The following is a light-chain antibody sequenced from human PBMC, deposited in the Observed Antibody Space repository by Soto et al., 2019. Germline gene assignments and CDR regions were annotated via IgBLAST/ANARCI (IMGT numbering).Light chain of an antibody. V-gene: IGKV3-20*01. CDR1: QSVSRHN. CDR2: GAS. Sequence: EIVFTQSPSTLSLSPGGRSTLDCTASQSVSRHNLAWYQQKPGQAPRALIYGASRRATGIPDRFSGSGSGTDFTLTIDRLETEDVAGYSCQQYASLPTSFGAVTKVDI. J-gene: IGKJ3*01. CDR3: QQYASLPTS.